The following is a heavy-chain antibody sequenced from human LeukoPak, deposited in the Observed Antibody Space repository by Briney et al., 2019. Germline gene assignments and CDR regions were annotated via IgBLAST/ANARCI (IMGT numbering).Heavy chain of an antibody. Sequence: GGSLRLSCVASGFTFSSYGMHWVRQAPGKGLEWVAVISNERSNKYYADSVKGRFTISRDNSKNTLYLQMNSLRAEDTAVYYCARGGDIVGATRSAFDIWGQGTMVSDSS. CDR1: GFTFSSYG. CDR2: ISNERSNK. V-gene: IGHV3-30*03. J-gene: IGHJ3*02. CDR3: ARGGDIVGATRSAFDI. D-gene: IGHD1-26*01.